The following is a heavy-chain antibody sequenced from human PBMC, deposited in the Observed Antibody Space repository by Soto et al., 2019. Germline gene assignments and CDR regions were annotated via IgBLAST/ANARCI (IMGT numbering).Heavy chain of an antibody. V-gene: IGHV1-46*01. CDR3: ARDPYCSGGSCYNWFDP. D-gene: IGHD2-15*01. CDR2: INPSGGST. CDR1: GYTFTSYY. J-gene: IGHJ5*02. Sequence: ASVKVSCKASGYTFTSYYMHWVRQAPGQGLEWMGIINPSGGSTSYAQKFQGRVTMTRDTSTSTVYMELSSPRSEDTAVYYCARDPYCSGGSCYNWFDPWGQGTLVTVSS.